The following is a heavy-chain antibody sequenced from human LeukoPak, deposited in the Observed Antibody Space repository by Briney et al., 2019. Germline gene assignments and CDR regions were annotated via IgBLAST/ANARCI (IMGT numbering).Heavy chain of an antibody. CDR3: ARGPYSSSWSAWFDP. D-gene: IGHD6-13*01. J-gene: IGHJ5*02. CDR1: GFTFSSHE. V-gene: IGHV3-48*03. Sequence: GGSLRLTCAASGFTFSSHEMNWVRQAPGKGLEWVSYISSSGTSIYYADTVKGRFTISRDNAKNSLYLQMNSLRAEDTAFYYCARGPYSSSWSAWFDPWGQGTLVTVSS. CDR2: ISSSGTSI.